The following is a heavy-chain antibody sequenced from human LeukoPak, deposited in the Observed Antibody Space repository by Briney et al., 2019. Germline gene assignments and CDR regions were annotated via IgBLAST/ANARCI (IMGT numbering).Heavy chain of an antibody. CDR2: INPNSGGT. J-gene: IGHJ4*02. CDR3: ARELVRYFDWLLPQSIDY. Sequence: ASVKVSCKASEYTFTGYYMHWVRQAPGQGLEWMGWINPNSGGTNYAQKFQGRVTMTRDTSISTAYMELSRLRSDDTAVYYCARELVRYFDWLLPQSIDYWGQGTLVTVSS. D-gene: IGHD3-9*01. CDR1: EYTFTGYY. V-gene: IGHV1-2*02.